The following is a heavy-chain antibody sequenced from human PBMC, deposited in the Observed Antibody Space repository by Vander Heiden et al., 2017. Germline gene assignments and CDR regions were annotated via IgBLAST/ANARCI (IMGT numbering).Heavy chain of an antibody. Sequence: EVQLVESGGGLVKPGGSLRPSCAASGFSLSSFSLGWVRQAPGKGLEWVSSISSGGDYIYYADSLRGRFTISRDNAKNSLYLQMSSLRAEDTAVYYCARSDTPMSTFDSWGQGTLVTVSS. CDR3: ARSDTPMSTFDS. J-gene: IGHJ4*02. CDR1: GFSLSSFS. CDR2: ISSGGDYI. D-gene: IGHD5-18*01. V-gene: IGHV3-21*01.